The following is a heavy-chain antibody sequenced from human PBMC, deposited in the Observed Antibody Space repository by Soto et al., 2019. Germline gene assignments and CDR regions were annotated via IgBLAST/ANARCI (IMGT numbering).Heavy chain of an antibody. CDR1: GFIFSDYS. D-gene: IGHD3-10*01. CDR2: MSISGEKT. V-gene: IGHV3-23*01. Sequence: EVRLLVSGGGLVQPXGSLRLSCAASGFIFSDYSMAWVRQTPEKGLEWVSGMSISGEKTFYADSVNGRFTVSRDSSXXXXXXXXXXXXXXXXXXXXXXRWSGFGDLWGQGTLVTVSS. J-gene: IGHJ4*02. CDR3: XRWSGFGDL.